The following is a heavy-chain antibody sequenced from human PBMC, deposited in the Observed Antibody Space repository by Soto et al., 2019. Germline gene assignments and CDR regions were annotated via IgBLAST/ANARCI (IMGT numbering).Heavy chain of an antibody. J-gene: IGHJ4*02. CDR1: GGTFSSYA. D-gene: IGHD6-19*01. CDR2: IIPIFGTA. V-gene: IGHV1-69*13. CDR3: AREAGYSSGSIDY. Sequence: GASVKVSCKASGGTFSSYAISWVRQAPGQGLEWMGGIIPIFGTANYAQKFQGRVTITADESTSTAYMELSSLRSEDTAVYYCAREAGYSSGSIDYWGQGTLVTVSS.